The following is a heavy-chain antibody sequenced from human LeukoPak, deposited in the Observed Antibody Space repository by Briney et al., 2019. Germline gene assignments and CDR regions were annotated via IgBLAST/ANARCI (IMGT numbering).Heavy chain of an antibody. CDR2: IYYSGST. CDR1: GGSISSGGYY. CDR3: ARGAGRRPPHYYYYMDV. V-gene: IGHV4-31*03. J-gene: IGHJ6*03. Sequence: SSETLSLTCTVSGGSISSGGYYWSWIRQHPGKGLEWIGYIYYSGSTYYNPSLKSRVTISVDTSKNQFSLELSSVTAADTAVYYCARGAGRRPPHYYYYMDVWGKGTTVTVSS. D-gene: IGHD1-26*01.